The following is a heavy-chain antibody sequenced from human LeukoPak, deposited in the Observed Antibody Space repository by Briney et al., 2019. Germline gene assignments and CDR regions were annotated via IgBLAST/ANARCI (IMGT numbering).Heavy chain of an antibody. D-gene: IGHD1-7*01. CDR1: GYAFTSYG. CDR2: ISAYNGNT. CDR3: ARDLEGNYPPDY. V-gene: IGHV1-18*01. Sequence: GASVKVSCKASGYAFTSYGISWVRQAPGQGLEWMGWISAYNGNTNYAQKLQGRVTMTTDKSTSTASMELRSLRSDDTAVYYCARDLEGNYPPDYWGQGTLVTVSS. J-gene: IGHJ4*02.